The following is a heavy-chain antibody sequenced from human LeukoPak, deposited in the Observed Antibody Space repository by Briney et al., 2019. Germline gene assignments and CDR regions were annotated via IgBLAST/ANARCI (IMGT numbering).Heavy chain of an antibody. CDR1: GGSISSGGYY. D-gene: IGHD2/OR15-2a*01. J-gene: IGHJ5*02. CDR2: IYYSGST. Sequence: SETLSLTCTVSGGSISSGGYYWSWIRQHPGKGLEWIGYIYYSGSTYYNPSLKSRVTISVDTSKNQFSLKLSSVTAADTAVYYCARGVQSITLGDWFDPWGQGTLVTVSS. V-gene: IGHV4-31*03. CDR3: ARGVQSITLGDWFDP.